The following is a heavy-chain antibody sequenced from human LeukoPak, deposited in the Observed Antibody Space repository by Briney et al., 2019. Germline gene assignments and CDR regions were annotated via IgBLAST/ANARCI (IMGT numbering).Heavy chain of an antibody. J-gene: IGHJ4*02. D-gene: IGHD3-22*01. Sequence: PSETLSLTCTVSNGSIITSSYYWGWIRQPPGKGLEWIGSIYYRGRTYYNPSLKTRVTISADTSKNQFSLNLSSVTASDTAVYYCARQKILDDNYDSSGYYVDQWGQGSLVTVSS. V-gene: IGHV4-39*01. CDR1: NGSIITSSYY. CDR3: ARQKILDDNYDSSGYYVDQ. CDR2: IYYRGRT.